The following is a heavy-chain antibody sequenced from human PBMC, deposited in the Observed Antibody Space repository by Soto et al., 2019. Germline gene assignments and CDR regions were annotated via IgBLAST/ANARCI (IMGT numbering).Heavy chain of an antibody. V-gene: IGHV2-5*02. CDR2: IYWDDYK. CDR3: AHRWRGSYFDY. Sequence: QITLKESGPTLVKPTQTRTLTCTFSGFSLSTSGVGVGWIRQPPGKALEGLALIYWDDYKRYSPSLKSRLTITNDTSKNQAVLTITNMDPVDTATYYCAHRWRGSYFDYWGQGTLVTVSS. D-gene: IGHD3-10*01. CDR1: GFSLSTSGVG. J-gene: IGHJ4*02.